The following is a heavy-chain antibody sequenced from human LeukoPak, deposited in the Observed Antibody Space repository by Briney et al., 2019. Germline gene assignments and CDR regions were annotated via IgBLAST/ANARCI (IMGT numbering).Heavy chain of an antibody. CDR2: ISASGGDT. J-gene: IGHJ4*02. CDR3: AKDAAGPEY. CDR1: GLTFSSYS. D-gene: IGHD6-13*01. Sequence: GGSLRLSCVVSGLTFSSYSMSWVRQAPGKGLDWVSGISASGGDTWYPDSVKGRFTISRDNSKNTLFLQMSSLRVEDTAMYYCAKDAAGPEYWGQGTLVTLSS. V-gene: IGHV3-23*01.